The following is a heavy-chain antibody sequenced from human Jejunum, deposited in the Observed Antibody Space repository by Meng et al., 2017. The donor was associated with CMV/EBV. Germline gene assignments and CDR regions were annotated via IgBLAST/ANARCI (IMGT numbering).Heavy chain of an antibody. D-gene: IGHD2-21*01. CDR3: AKERIELWYFDY. V-gene: IGHV3-23*01. CDR1: GFSGGDDA. J-gene: IGHJ4*02. Sequence: VSGFSGGDDAMSWVRQAPGKGLEWVAAISGSGHLTHYADSVKGRFIISKDKSKNTLYLQMNTVTAEDTAIYYCAKERIELWYFDYWGQGTLVTVSS. CDR2: ISGSGHLT.